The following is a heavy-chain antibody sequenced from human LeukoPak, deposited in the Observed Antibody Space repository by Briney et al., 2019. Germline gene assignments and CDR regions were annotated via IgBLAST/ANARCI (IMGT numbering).Heavy chain of an antibody. Sequence: ASVKVSCKASGYIFTSYYMNWVRQAPGQGLEWMGIINPSDGGISYAQKFQGRVTMTRDTSTSSVYMELSSLTSEDTAVYYCARDREVGTTRKYFDYWGQGTLVTVSS. V-gene: IGHV1-46*01. CDR1: GYIFTSYY. D-gene: IGHD1-26*01. CDR3: ARDREVGTTRKYFDY. J-gene: IGHJ4*02. CDR2: INPSDGGI.